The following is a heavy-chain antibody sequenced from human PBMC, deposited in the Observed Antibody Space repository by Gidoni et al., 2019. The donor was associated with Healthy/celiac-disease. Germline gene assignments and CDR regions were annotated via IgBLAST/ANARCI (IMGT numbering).Heavy chain of an antibody. CDR3: AGSNYYGSGSFSFWFDP. J-gene: IGHJ5*02. CDR1: GGPLSRHY. V-gene: IGHV4-59*11. Sequence: QVQLQESGPGLVKPSETLSLTCPVSGGPLSRHYWRWIRQPPGKGLEWIGYIYYSGSTNYNPSLKSRVTISVDTSKNQFSLKLSSVTAADTAVYYCAGSNYYGSGSFSFWFDPWGQGTLVTVSS. CDR2: IYYSGST. D-gene: IGHD3-10*01.